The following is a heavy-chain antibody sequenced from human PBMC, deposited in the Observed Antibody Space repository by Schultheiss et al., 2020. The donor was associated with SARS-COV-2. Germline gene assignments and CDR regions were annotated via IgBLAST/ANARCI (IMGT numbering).Heavy chain of an antibody. V-gene: IGHV4-30-4*08. D-gene: IGHD3-10*01. CDR2: IFYSGST. CDR3: ARQSRSYYRWLDP. J-gene: IGHJ5*02. CDR1: GGSFSGYYY. Sequence: SQTLSLTWAVYGGSFSGYYYWSWIRQHPGKGLEWIGNIFYSGSTYYNPSLRSRVSILLDTSKNQFSLKLTSVTAADTAVYYCARQSRSYYRWLDPWGQGTLTTV.